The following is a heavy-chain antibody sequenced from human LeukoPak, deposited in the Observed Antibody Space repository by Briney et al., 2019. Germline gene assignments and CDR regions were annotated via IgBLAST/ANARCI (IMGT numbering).Heavy chain of an antibody. V-gene: IGHV1-18*04. J-gene: IGHJ4*02. Sequence: EASVKVSCKASGYTFTSYGISWVRQAPGQGLEWMGWISAYNGNTNYAQKLQGRVTVTTDTSTSTAYMELRSLRSDDTAVYYCARVIWYSSSWYGDYWGQGTLVTVSS. CDR2: ISAYNGNT. D-gene: IGHD6-13*01. CDR1: GYTFTSYG. CDR3: ARVIWYSSSWYGDY.